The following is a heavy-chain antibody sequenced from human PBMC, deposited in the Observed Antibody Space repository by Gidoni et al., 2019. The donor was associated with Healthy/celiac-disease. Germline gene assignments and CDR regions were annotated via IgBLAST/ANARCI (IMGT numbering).Heavy chain of an antibody. D-gene: IGHD6-13*01. J-gene: IGHJ4*02. CDR1: GFTFSSNA. CDR3: AKDPSWYKNDGLGY. V-gene: IGHV3-23*01. CDR2: ISGSGGST. Sequence: VPLLESGGGLVQPGGPLRHPCAAPGFTFSSNALSWVRQAPGKGLEWVSAISGSGGSTYYADSVKGRFTISRDNSKNTLYLQMNSLRAEDTAVYYCAKDPSWYKNDGLGYWGQGTLVTVSS.